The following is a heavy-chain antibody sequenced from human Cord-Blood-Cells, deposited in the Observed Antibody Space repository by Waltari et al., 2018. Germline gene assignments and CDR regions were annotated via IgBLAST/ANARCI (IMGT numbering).Heavy chain of an antibody. CDR2: IIPIFGTA. CDR3: ARENIVVVPAAINDAFDI. V-gene: IGHV1-69*01. D-gene: IGHD2-2*02. CDR1: GGTFSSYA. J-gene: IGHJ3*02. Sequence: QVQLVQSGAEVKKPGSSVKVSCKASGGTFSSYAISWVRQAPGHGLEWMGGIIPIFGTANYAQKFQGRVTITADESTSTAYMELSSLRSEDTAVYYCARENIVVVPAAINDAFDIWGQGTMVTVSS.